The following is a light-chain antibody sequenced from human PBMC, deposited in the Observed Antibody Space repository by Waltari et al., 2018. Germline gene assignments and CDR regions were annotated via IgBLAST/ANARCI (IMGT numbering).Light chain of an antibody. CDR1: RSDLRTYNL. V-gene: IGLV2-23*03. Sequence: QSALTQPASVSGSPGQSITISCTGTRSDLRTYNLASCDHQYPGKAPTLLIYGGSNRPSGVSNRFSGSKSGNPASLTISGLQAEDEADYYCCSYAGSRTFVVFGGGTKLTVL. CDR3: CSYAGSRTFVV. CDR2: GGS. J-gene: IGLJ2*01.